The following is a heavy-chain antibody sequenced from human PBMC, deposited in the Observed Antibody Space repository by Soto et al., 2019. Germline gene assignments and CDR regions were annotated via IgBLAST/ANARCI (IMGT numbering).Heavy chain of an antibody. D-gene: IGHD2-21*02. CDR2: IDPSDSYT. CDR3: ARPWVQPLLKSSYYNDTHF. V-gene: IGHV5-10-1*01. Sequence: GESLKISCNGSGYSFTSYWIRWVRQMPGKGLEWMGRIDPSDSYTNYSPSFQGHVTISADKSISTAYLQWSSLKASDTAMYYCARPWVQPLLKSSYYNDTHFRRHGTTVTVS. J-gene: IGHJ6*02. CDR1: GYSFTSYW.